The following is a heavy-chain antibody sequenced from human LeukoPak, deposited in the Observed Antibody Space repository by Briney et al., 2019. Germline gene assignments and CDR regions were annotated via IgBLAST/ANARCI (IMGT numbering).Heavy chain of an antibody. J-gene: IGHJ3*02. V-gene: IGHV4-30-4*01. CDR1: GGSISSGDYY. Sequence: SETLSLTCTVSGGSISSGDYYWSWIRQPPGKGLEWIGYIYYSGSTYYNPSLKSRVTISVDTSKNQFSLKLSSVTAADTAVYHCARGGGYCSSTSCLEVFVGGAFDIWGQGTMVTVSS. CDR2: IYYSGST. CDR3: ARGGGYCSSTSCLEVFVGGAFDI. D-gene: IGHD2-2*01.